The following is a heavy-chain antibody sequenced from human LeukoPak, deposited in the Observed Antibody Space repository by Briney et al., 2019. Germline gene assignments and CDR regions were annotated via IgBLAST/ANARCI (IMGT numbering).Heavy chain of an antibody. CDR3: ARGDPGSDY. Sequence: GASVKVSCKASGYTFTSYDINWVRPATGEGVGWMGWMNPNSGNTGYAQKFQGRVTMTRNTSISTAYMKLSSLRSEDTAVYYCARGDPGSDYWGQGTLVTVSS. V-gene: IGHV1-8*01. D-gene: IGHD3-10*01. CDR1: GYTFTSYD. CDR2: MNPNSGNT. J-gene: IGHJ4*02.